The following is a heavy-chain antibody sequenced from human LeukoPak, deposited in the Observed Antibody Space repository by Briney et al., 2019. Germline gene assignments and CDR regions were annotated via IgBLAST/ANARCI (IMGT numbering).Heavy chain of an antibody. CDR2: ISGSGSST. V-gene: IGHV3-23*01. D-gene: IGHD4-17*01. J-gene: IGHJ4*02. CDR3: AKDPLATVTIFDY. Sequence: GGSLRLSCAASGFTFSSYAMSWVRQAPGKGLEWVSAISGSGSSTYYADSVKGRFTISRDNSKNTLYLQMNSLRAEDTAVYYCAKDPLATVTIFDYWGQGTLVTVSS. CDR1: GFTFSSYA.